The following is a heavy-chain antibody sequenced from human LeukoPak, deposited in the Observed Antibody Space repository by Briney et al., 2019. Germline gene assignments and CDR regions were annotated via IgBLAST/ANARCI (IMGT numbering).Heavy chain of an antibody. CDR3: ATGSGGLLEWFIHFQSLWFDP. V-gene: IGHV4-34*01. J-gene: IGHJ5*02. Sequence: SETLSLNCTVYGGSFSGYYWSWIRQPPGKGLAWIGEINHSGSTNYNPSLKSRVTISVDTSKNQFSLKLSSVTAADTAVYYCATGSGGLLEWFIHFQSLWFDPWGQGTLVTVS. CDR2: INHSGST. CDR1: GGSFSGYY. D-gene: IGHD3-3*01.